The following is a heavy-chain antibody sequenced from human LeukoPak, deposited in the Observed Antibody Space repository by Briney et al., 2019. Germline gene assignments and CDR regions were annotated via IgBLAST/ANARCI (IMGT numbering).Heavy chain of an antibody. J-gene: IGHJ4*02. CDR3: ARVGELPFDY. CDR2: ISSSSSYI. CDR1: GFSFRSYS. D-gene: IGHD1-26*01. Sequence: GGSLRLSCAASGFSFRSYSMNWVRQAPGKGLEWVSSISSSSSYIYYADSVKGRFTISRDNAKNSLYLQMNSLRAEDTAVYYCARVGELPFDYWGQGTLVTVSS. V-gene: IGHV3-21*01.